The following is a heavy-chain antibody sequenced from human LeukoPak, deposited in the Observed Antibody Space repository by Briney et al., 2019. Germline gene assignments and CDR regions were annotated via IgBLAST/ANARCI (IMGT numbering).Heavy chain of an antibody. D-gene: IGHD3-10*01. CDR2: FYLSGGT. V-gene: IGHV4-4*07. CDR3: ARGDGSGSYYFDY. CDR1: GGSISSHY. Sequence: SETLSLTCTVSGGSISSHYWSWNRQPAGKGLEWIGRFYLSGGTKYNPSLESRVTISVDTSKNQFFLKLTSVTAGDTAVYYCARGDGSGSYYFDYWGQGTLVTVSS. J-gene: IGHJ4*02.